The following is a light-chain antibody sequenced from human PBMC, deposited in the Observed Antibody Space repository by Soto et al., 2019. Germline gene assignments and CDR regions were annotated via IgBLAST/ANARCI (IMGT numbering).Light chain of an antibody. V-gene: IGLV3-21*02. CDR1: NIGIYS. J-gene: IGLJ1*01. Sequence: SYELTQPPSASVAPGQTARITCGGNNIGIYSVHWYQQRPGQAPVLVVYDGSDRPSGIPERFSGSNSGNTATLTIGRVEAADEADYYCQVWDNNGGHNYVFGAGTKVTVL. CDR2: DGS. CDR3: QVWDNNGGHNYV.